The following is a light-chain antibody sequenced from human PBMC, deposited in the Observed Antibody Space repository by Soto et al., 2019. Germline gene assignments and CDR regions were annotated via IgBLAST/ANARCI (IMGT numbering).Light chain of an antibody. V-gene: IGKV3-15*01. CDR3: QQYNNWPPDRT. Sequence: EIVMTQSPATLSVSPGERATLSCRASQSVGSNLAWYQQKPGQAPRLLIYGASTRATGIPARFSGSGSGTEFTLPISSLQSEDFAIYFCQQYNNWPPDRTFGQGTNVEIK. CDR2: GAS. J-gene: IGKJ1*01. CDR1: QSVGSN.